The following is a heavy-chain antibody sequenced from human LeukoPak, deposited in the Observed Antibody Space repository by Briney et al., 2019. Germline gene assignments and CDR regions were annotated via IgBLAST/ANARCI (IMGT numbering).Heavy chain of an antibody. CDR1: GFTFSSYS. CDR3: ARFIMVGARGDY. J-gene: IGHJ4*02. Sequence: GGSLRLSCAASGFTFSSYSMNWVRQAPGKGLEWVSSISSSSSYIYYADSVKGRFTISRDNAKNSLYLQMNSLRAEDTAVYYCARFIMVGARGDYWGQGTLVTVSS. D-gene: IGHD1-26*01. V-gene: IGHV3-21*01. CDR2: ISSSSSYI.